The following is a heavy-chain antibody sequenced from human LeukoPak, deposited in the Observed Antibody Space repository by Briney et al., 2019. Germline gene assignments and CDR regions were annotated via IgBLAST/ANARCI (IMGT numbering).Heavy chain of an antibody. CDR3: ARSYSSSWIVDY. V-gene: IGHV4-61*01. J-gene: IGHJ4*02. CDR1: GGSVSSGRYY. CDR2: IYYSGST. Sequence: PSETLSLTCTVSGGSVSSGRYYWSWIRQPPGKGLEWIGYIYYSGSTNYNPSLKSRVTISVDTSKNQFSLKLSSVTAADTAVYYCARSYSSSWIVDYWGQGTLVTVSS. D-gene: IGHD6-6*01.